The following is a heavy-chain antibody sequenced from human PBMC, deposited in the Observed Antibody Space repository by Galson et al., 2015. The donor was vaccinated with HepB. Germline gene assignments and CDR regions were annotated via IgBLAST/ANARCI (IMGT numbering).Heavy chain of an antibody. CDR1: GYIFSNYW. V-gene: IGHV5-51*01. CDR3: ARHFSSGSYGFLQAFHY. J-gene: IGHJ4*02. CDR2: IYPCDSDT. Sequence: QSGAEVKKPGESLKISCKGSGYIFSNYWIAWVRQMPGKGLEWMGVIYPCDSDTRYSPSFQGQVTISADKSISTAYLQWNSLKASDTAMYYCARHFSSGSYGFLQAFHYWGQGTLVTVSS. D-gene: IGHD1-26*01.